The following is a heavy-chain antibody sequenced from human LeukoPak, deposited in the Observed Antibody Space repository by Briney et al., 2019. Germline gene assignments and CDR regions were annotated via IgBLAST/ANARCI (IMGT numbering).Heavy chain of an antibody. J-gene: IGHJ4*02. D-gene: IGHD3-10*01. Sequence: GGSLRLSCAASGFTFSSYWMTWVRQAPGKGLEWVANIKQDGSEKYYMDSVKGRFTISRDNAKNSLYLQMNSLRAEDTAVHYCASLGEFDYWGQGTLVTVSS. CDR2: IKQDGSEK. CDR3: ASLGEFDY. V-gene: IGHV3-7*01. CDR1: GFTFSSYW.